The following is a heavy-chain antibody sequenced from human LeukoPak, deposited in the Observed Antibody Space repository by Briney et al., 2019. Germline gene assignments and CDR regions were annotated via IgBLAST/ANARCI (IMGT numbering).Heavy chain of an antibody. J-gene: IGHJ4*02. CDR2: ISAYNGNT. V-gene: IGHV1-18*01. D-gene: IGHD3-16*01. CDR1: GYTFTSYG. CDR3: ARVPPIFYDYVWGSYDY. Sequence: GASVKVSCKASGYTFTSYGISWVRQAPGQGLEWMGWISAYNGNTNYAQKLQGRVTMTTDTSTSTAYMELRSLRSDDTAVYYCARVPPIFYDYVWGSYDYWGQGTLVTVSS.